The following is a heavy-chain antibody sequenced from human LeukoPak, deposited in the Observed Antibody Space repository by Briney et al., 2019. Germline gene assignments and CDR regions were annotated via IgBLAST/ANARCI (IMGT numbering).Heavy chain of an antibody. V-gene: IGHV3-33*03. CDR3: AKGTRYFYGMDV. D-gene: IGHD3/OR15-3a*01. CDR2: IWYDGTNK. Sequence: GGSLRLSYSASGFAFINYAMHWVRQAPGKGLEWVAIIWYDGTNKYYADSVKGRVTISRDNSNSKNTLYLQMDSLRAEDTAVYYCAKGTRYFYGMDVWGQGTTVIVSS. CDR1: GFAFINYA. J-gene: IGHJ6*02.